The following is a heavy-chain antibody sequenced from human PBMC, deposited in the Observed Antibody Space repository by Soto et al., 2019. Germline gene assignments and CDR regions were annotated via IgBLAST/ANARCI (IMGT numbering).Heavy chain of an antibody. Sequence: EVQLLESGGGLVQPGGSLRLSCAASGFTFRNYALHWVRQAPGKGLEWVSGVSGNGVDTYYAYSVKGRFTISRDNAKNKVYLQLHIMRAEDTAVDYYAKVYDFCSAHHDSFDNWGQGTVVTVSS. D-gene: IGHD3-3*01. CDR2: VSGNGVDT. CDR3: AKVYDFCSAHHDSFDN. CDR1: GFTFRNYA. J-gene: IGHJ3*02. V-gene: IGHV3-23*01.